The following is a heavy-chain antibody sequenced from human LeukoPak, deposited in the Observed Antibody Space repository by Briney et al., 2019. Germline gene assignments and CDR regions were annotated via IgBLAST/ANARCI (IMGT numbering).Heavy chain of an antibody. J-gene: IGHJ4*02. V-gene: IGHV3-23*01. CDR3: TKGATIHVTGPDF. CDR1: GFTFSSYS. D-gene: IGHD3-9*01. Sequence: GGSLRLSCAASGFTFSSYSMNWVRQAPGKGLEWVSRIVESGGTNCADSVKGRFTISRDNSKNSLYLQMSSLRVEDTAVYYCTKGATIHVTGPDFWGPGTLVTVSS. CDR2: IVESGGT.